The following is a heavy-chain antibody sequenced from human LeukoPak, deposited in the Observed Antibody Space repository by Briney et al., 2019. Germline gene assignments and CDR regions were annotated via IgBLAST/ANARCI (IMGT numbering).Heavy chain of an antibody. D-gene: IGHD1-26*01. CDR1: GFTFSTYE. Sequence: PGGSLRLSCAASGFTFSTYEMNWVRQAPGKGLEWVSYISSSGSPIYYADSVKGRFTISRDNSKNTLYLQMNSLRAEDTAVYYCARGGSYLSAFDIWGQGTMVTVSS. V-gene: IGHV3-48*03. CDR2: ISSSGSPI. J-gene: IGHJ3*02. CDR3: ARGGSYLSAFDI.